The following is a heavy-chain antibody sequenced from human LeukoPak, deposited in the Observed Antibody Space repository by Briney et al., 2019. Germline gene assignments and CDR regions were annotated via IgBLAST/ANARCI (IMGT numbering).Heavy chain of an antibody. CDR2: INNSGST. Sequence: SETLSLTCAVYGGSFSGYYWSWIRQPPGKGLEWIGEINNSGSTNYNPSVKSRVTISVDTSKNQFSLKLSSVTAADTAVYYCARGYSGYDPFDYWGQGTLVTVSS. J-gene: IGHJ4*02. CDR1: GGSFSGYY. V-gene: IGHV4-34*01. CDR3: ARGYSGYDPFDY. D-gene: IGHD5-12*01.